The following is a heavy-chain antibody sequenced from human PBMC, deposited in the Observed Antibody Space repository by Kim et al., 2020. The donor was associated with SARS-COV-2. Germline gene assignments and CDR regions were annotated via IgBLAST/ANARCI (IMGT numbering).Heavy chain of an antibody. V-gene: IGHV3-30-3*01. J-gene: IGHJ6*02. CDR1: GFTFSSYA. CDR2: ISYDGSNK. D-gene: IGHD3-10*01. Sequence: GGSLRLSCAASGFTFSSYAMHWVRQAPGKGLEWVAVISYDGSNKYYADSVKGRFTISRDNSKNTLYLQMNSLRAEDTAVYYCARGRFFTDMVRGDTYGMDVWGQGTTVTVSS. CDR3: ARGRFFTDMVRGDTYGMDV.